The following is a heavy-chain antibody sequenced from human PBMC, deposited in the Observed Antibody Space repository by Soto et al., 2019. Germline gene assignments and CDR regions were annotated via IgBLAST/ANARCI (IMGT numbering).Heavy chain of an antibody. CDR1: GFTFSSYA. J-gene: IGHJ4*02. CDR2: ISYDGSNK. CDR3: AKSLVGDEYGDY. V-gene: IGHV3-30*18. Sequence: QVQLVESGGGVVQPGRSLRLSCAASGFTFSSYAMHWVRQAPGKGLEWVAVISYDGSNKYYADSVKGRFTISRDNSKNTLYLQMNSLRAEDTAVYCCAKSLVGDEYGDYWGQGTLVTVSS. D-gene: IGHD3-10*01.